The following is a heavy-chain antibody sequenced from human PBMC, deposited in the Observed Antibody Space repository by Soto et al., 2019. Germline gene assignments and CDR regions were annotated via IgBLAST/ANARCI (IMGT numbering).Heavy chain of an antibody. CDR1: GFTFSTYS. Sequence: GGSLRLSCVGSGFTFSTYSIDWVRQAPGKGLEWVSSISSRSDIYYADSVKGRFTISRDNAKNSVSLQMNSLRAEDTAVYYCAREYTAWPLAYGLDVWGQGTTVTVSS. D-gene: IGHD2-2*02. CDR3: AREYTAWPLAYGLDV. CDR2: ISSRSDI. J-gene: IGHJ6*02. V-gene: IGHV3-21*01.